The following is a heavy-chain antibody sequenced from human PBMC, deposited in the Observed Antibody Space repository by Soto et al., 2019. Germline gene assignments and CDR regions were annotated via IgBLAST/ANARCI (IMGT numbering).Heavy chain of an antibody. CDR3: ARLDAHRYGSQTLDY. Sequence: SGPTLVNPTQTLTLTCTFSGFSLSTSGMCVSWIRQPPGKALEWLALIDWDDDKYYSTSLKTRLTISKDTSKNQVVLTMTNMDPVDTATYYCARLDAHRYGSQTLDYWGQGTLVTVSS. J-gene: IGHJ4*02. CDR1: GFSLSTSGMC. CDR2: IDWDDDK. V-gene: IGHV2-70*01. D-gene: IGHD3-10*01.